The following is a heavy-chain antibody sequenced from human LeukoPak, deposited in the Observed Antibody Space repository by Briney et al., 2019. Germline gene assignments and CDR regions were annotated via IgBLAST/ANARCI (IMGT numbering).Heavy chain of an antibody. Sequence: GSLRLSCAASGFTFSSYEMNWVRQAPGKGLEWVSSISSSSSYIYYADSVKGRFTISRDNAKNSLYLQMNSLRAEDTAVYYCARDHSGWYPPLDYWGQGTLVTVSS. V-gene: IGHV3-21*01. D-gene: IGHD6-19*01. CDR2: ISSSSSYI. J-gene: IGHJ4*02. CDR3: ARDHSGWYPPLDY. CDR1: GFTFSSYE.